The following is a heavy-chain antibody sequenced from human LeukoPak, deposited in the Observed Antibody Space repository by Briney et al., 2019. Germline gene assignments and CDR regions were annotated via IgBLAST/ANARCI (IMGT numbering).Heavy chain of an antibody. CDR1: GFAVSSNY. CDR3: VRDFRFLDDY. Sequence: GGSLRLSCAASGFAVSSNYMSWVRQAPGKGLEWVAVIYSGGSTNYADSVKGRFTISRDNAKNSLYLQMNSLRAEDTAVYYCVRDFRFLDDYWGQGTLVTVSS. CDR2: IYSGGST. J-gene: IGHJ4*02. D-gene: IGHD3-3*01. V-gene: IGHV3-66*01.